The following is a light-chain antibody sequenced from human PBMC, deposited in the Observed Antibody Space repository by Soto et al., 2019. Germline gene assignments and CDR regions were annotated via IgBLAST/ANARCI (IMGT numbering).Light chain of an antibody. CDR3: HQAGTFPFT. V-gene: IGKV1-6*01. CDR1: QGIGND. CDR2: AAF. Sequence: AIQMTQSPSSLSASVGDRVTITCRASQGIGNDLGWYQQKPGKAPKSLIYAAFSLQRGVPSRFSGSGYGTDFTLTISSLQPEDFATYFCHQAGTFPFTFGPGTKVDIK. J-gene: IGKJ3*01.